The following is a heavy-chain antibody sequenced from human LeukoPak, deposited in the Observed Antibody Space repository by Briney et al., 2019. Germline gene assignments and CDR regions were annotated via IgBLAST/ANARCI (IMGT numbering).Heavy chain of an antibody. V-gene: IGHV3-11*06. D-gene: IGHD2-15*01. J-gene: IGHJ4*02. Sequence: PGGSLRLSCAASGFTFSDYYMSWIRQAPGKGLEWVSYISSSSSYTNYADSVKGRFTISRDNAKNSLYVQMNSLRAEDTAVYYCARRYCSGGSCYEDNWGQGTLVTVSS. CDR2: ISSSSSYT. CDR3: ARRYCSGGSCYEDN. CDR1: GFTFSDYY.